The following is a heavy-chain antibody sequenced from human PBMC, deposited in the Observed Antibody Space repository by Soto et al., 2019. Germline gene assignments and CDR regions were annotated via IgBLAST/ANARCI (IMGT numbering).Heavy chain of an antibody. D-gene: IGHD4-17*01. V-gene: IGHV3-30*18. CDR2: ISYDGSNK. CDR3: AKDQGRHGDYGAFDY. J-gene: IGHJ4*02. Sequence: GGSLRLSCAASGFTFSSYGMHWVRQAPGKELEWVAVISYDGSNKYYADSVKGRFTISRGNSKNTLYLQMNSLRAEDTAVYYCAKDQGRHGDYGAFDYWGQGTLVTVSS. CDR1: GFTFSSYG.